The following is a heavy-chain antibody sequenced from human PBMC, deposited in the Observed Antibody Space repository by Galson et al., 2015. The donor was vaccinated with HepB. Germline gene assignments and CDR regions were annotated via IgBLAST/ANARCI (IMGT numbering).Heavy chain of an antibody. CDR3: ARQYGSGSYYYYYHYGMDV. CDR2: IYYSGNT. CDR1: GGPIGSSSYY. V-gene: IGHV4-39*01. J-gene: IGHJ6*02. D-gene: IGHD3-10*01. Sequence: ATLSLPCPVSGGPIGSSSYYWGWIRQPPGKGLEWIGSIYYSGNTYYKPSLKSRVNISVDTSKNQFSLKLSSVIAADTAVYYCARQYGSGSYYYYYHYGMDVWGQGTTVTVSS.